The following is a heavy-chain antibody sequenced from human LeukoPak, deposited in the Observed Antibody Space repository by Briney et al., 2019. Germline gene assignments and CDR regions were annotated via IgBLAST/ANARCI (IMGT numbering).Heavy chain of an antibody. CDR3: TTAPGGGDYHYYGMDV. Sequence: GGSLRLSCAASGFTFSNAWMSWVRQAPGKGLEWVGRIKSKTDGGTTDYAAPVKGRFTISRDDSKNTLYLQMNSLKTEDTAVYYCTTAPGGGDYHYYGMDVWGQGTTDTVSS. V-gene: IGHV3-15*01. J-gene: IGHJ6*02. CDR2: IKSKTDGGTT. D-gene: IGHD2-21*01. CDR1: GFTFSNAW.